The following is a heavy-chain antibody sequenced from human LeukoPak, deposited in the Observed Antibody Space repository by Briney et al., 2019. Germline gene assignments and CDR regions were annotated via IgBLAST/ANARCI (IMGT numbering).Heavy chain of an antibody. CDR1: GLTFSHAW. CDR3: TSNMVQ. J-gene: IGHJ4*02. Sequence: GGSLRLSCAASGLTFSHAWMSCVRQAPGKGLEWVGLIKSTTEGETTDYATPVKGRFSISRDDSKNTLYLQMNSLKTEDTAVYYCTSNMVQWGQGTLVTVSS. D-gene: IGHD3-10*01. V-gene: IGHV3-15*01. CDR2: IKSTTEGETT.